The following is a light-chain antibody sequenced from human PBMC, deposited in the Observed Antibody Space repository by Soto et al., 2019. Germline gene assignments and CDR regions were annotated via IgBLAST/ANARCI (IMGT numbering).Light chain of an antibody. CDR1: QSVSSN. J-gene: IGKJ3*01. CDR2: GAS. CDR3: QQYNNWPFT. Sequence: EIVMTQSPATLSVSPGERATLSCRASQSVSSNLAWYQQKPGQAPRLLLYGASTRAAGIPSRFSGSGSGTEFTLTISSLQSEDFADYYGQQYNNWPFTFGPGTKVDIK. V-gene: IGKV3-15*01.